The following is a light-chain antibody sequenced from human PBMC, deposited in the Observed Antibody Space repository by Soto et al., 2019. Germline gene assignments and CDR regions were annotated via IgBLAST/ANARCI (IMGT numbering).Light chain of an antibody. CDR1: QSISTY. V-gene: IGKV1-39*01. Sequence: DIQMTQSPSSLSASVGYRITVTCRASQSISTYLNWYQQKPGKAPKLLIYAASSLQSGVASRFSGSGSGREFTIPISSLKPEDFANYYCQQSYSMPLSFGGGTKVEIK. J-gene: IGKJ4*01. CDR3: QQSYSMPLS. CDR2: AAS.